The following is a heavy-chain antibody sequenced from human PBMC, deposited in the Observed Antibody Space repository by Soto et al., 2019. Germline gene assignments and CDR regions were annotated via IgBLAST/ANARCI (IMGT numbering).Heavy chain of an antibody. D-gene: IGHD2-21*02. Sequence: EVQLVESGGGLVKPGVSLRLSCAASGFTFGTYTMNWVRQAPGKGLEWVSSIGTTSSYIYYADSVRGRFTISRDNARDSLYLQMSSLRAEDTAVYYCARVMCGDCSTYYYYSMDVWGQGTTVTVSS. J-gene: IGHJ6*02. V-gene: IGHV3-21*01. CDR3: ARVMCGDCSTYYYYSMDV. CDR1: GFTFGTYT. CDR2: IGTTSSYI.